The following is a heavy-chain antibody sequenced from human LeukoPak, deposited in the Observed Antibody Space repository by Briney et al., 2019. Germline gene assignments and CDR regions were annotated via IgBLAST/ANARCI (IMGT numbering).Heavy chain of an antibody. V-gene: IGHV1-3*03. Sequence: ASVKVSCKVSGYILTELSMHWVRQAPGQRLEWMGWINAGNGNTKYSQEFQGRVTITRDTSASTAYMELSSLRSEDMAVYYCARSIAAGIYYYMDVWGKGTTVTVSS. CDR2: INAGNGNT. D-gene: IGHD6-6*01. CDR1: GYILTELS. J-gene: IGHJ6*03. CDR3: ARSIAAGIYYYMDV.